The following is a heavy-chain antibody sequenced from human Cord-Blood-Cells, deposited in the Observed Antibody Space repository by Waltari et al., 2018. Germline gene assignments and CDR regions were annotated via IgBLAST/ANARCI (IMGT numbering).Heavy chain of an antibody. V-gene: IGHV1-2*02. CDR1: GYTFTGYY. Sequence: QVQLVQSGAEVKKPGASVKVSCKASGYTFTGYYMNWVRQAPGQGLEWMGWINPNSGGTNYAQKFQGRVTMTRDTPISTAYMELSRLRSDDTAVYYCARVYVYSSSSLSYWGQGTLVTVSS. CDR2: INPNSGGT. D-gene: IGHD6-6*01. CDR3: ARVYVYSSSSLSY. J-gene: IGHJ4*02.